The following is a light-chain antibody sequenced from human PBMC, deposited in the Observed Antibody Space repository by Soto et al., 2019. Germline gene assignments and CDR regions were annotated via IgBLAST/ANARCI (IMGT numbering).Light chain of an antibody. J-gene: IGKJ5*01. CDR2: DAS. V-gene: IGKV3-11*01. CDR3: QQRSNWPLT. Sequence: EFVLSQSPATLSLKQGERATLSCRASQSVSSYLAWYQQKPGQAPRLLIYDASNRATGIPARFSGSGSGTDFTLTISSLEPEDFAVYYCQQRSNWPLTFAQGRLLEI. CDR1: QSVSSY.